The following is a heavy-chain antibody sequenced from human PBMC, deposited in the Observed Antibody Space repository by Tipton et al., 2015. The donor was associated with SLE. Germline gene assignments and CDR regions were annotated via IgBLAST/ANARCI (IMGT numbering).Heavy chain of an antibody. D-gene: IGHD4-11*01. CDR2: IYSGGTT. CDR3: ARAVGEESNPYYYYSYYMDV. J-gene: IGHJ6*03. CDR1: GFTVSSNY. Sequence: GSLRLSCAASGFTVSSNYMSWVRQAPGKGLEWVSVIYSGGTTYYADSVKGRFTISRDNSKNTLYLQMNSLRPEDTAVYYCARAVGEESNPYYYYSYYMDVWGKGTTVTVSS. V-gene: IGHV3-53*05.